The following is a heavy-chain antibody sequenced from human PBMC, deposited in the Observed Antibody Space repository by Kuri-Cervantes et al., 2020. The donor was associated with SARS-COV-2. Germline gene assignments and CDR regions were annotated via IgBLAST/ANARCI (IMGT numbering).Heavy chain of an antibody. J-gene: IGHJ4*02. V-gene: IGHV1-3*01. CDR1: GYTFTSYY. CDR3: ARDGVPSVRFLEWLLGY. D-gene: IGHD3-3*01. Sequence: ASVKVSCKASGYTFTSYYMHWVRQAPGQRLEWMGWINAGNGNTKYSQKFQGRVTITRDTSASTAYMELSSLRSEDTAVYYCARDGVPSVRFLEWLLGYWGQGTLVTVSS. CDR2: INAGNGNT.